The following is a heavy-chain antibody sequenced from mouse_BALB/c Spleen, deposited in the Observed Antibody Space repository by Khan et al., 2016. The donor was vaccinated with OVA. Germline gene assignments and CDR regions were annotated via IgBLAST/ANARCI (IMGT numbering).Heavy chain of an antibody. D-gene: IGHD1-1*01. J-gene: IGHJ2*01. Sequence: VQLQQSGAELTKPGASVKMSCKASGYTFTNYGIHWVKQRPGQGLKWIGYINTSTGEPEYNEDFKDRFTFTLETSSSTAYMQLSSLTYEDSAAYYCARSGSRWYFDDWGEGTTLTVSS. CDR3: ARSGSRWYFDD. CDR1: GYTFTNYG. V-gene: IGHV1-4*02. CDR2: INTSTGEP.